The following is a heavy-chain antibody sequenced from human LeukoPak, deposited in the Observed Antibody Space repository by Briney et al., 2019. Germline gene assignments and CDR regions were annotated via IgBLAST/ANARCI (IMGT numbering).Heavy chain of an antibody. CDR3: AGLDLAN. CDR1: GGSFSGYY. J-gene: IGHJ4*02. CDR2: IYYSGST. V-gene: IGHV4-59*08. D-gene: IGHD3-3*02. Sequence: SETLSLTCAVYGGSFSGYYWSWIRQPPGKGLEWIGYIYYSGSTNYNPSLKSRVTISVDTSKNQFSLKLSSVTAADTAVYYCAGLDLANWGQGTLVTVSS.